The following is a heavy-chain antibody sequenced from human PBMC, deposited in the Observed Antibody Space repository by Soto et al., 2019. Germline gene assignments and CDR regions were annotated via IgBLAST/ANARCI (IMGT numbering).Heavy chain of an antibody. CDR3: ARGSRGVIYFDY. D-gene: IGHD3-10*01. V-gene: IGHV3-13*01. CDR1: GFTFSSYD. CDR2: IGTAGDT. J-gene: IGHJ4*02. Sequence: GGSLRLSCAASGFTFSSYDMHWVRQATGKGLEWVSAIGTAGDTYYPGSVKGRFTISRENAKNSLYLQMNSLRAGDTAVYYCARGSRGVIYFDYWGQGTLVTVS.